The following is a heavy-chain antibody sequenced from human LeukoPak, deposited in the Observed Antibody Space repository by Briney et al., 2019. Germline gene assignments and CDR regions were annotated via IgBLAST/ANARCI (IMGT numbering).Heavy chain of an antibody. CDR1: GFTFSSYW. J-gene: IGHJ4*02. CDR3: ARGGAAIGEY. CDR2: INHNGNVN. D-gene: IGHD2-2*01. V-gene: IGHV3-7*03. Sequence: GGSLRLSCAASGFTFSSYWMNWARQAPGKGLEWVASINHNGNVNYYVDSVKGRFTISRDNAKNSLYLQMNSLRAEDTAVYYCARGGAAIGEYWGRGTLVTVSS.